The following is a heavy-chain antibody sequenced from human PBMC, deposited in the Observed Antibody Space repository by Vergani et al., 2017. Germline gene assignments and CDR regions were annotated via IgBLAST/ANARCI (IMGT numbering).Heavy chain of an antibody. J-gene: IGHJ4*02. CDR2: IYYSGST. Sequence: QVQLQESGPGLVKPSETLSLTCTVSGGSISRYYWSWIRPPPGKGLEWIGYIYYSGSTNYNPSLKSRVTISVDTSKNQFSLKLSSVTAADTAVYYCARVGGRGFFDYWGQGTLVTVSS. V-gene: IGHV4-59*01. CDR1: GGSISRYY. CDR3: ARVGGRGFFDY. D-gene: IGHD3-10*01.